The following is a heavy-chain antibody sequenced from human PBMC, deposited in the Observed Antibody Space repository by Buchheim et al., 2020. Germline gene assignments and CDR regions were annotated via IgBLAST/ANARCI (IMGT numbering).Heavy chain of an antibody. CDR1: GGSISSSSYY. Sequence: QLQLQESGPGLVKPSETLSLTCTVSGGSISSSSYYWGWIRQPPGKGLEWIGSIYYSGSTYYNPSLKSRVTISVDTSTNQFSLKLSSVTAADTAVYYCAREGGIGYCSGGSCYDFDYWGQGTL. V-gene: IGHV4-39*01. CDR2: IYYSGST. CDR3: AREGGIGYCSGGSCYDFDY. J-gene: IGHJ4*02. D-gene: IGHD2-15*01.